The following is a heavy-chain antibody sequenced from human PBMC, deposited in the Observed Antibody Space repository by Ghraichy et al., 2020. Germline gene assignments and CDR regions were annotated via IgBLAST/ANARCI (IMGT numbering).Heavy chain of an antibody. D-gene: IGHD5-12*01. CDR3: AKGRVATTEGYFDY. J-gene: IGHJ4*02. CDR2: ISGSGGST. V-gene: IGHV3-23*01. Sequence: GSLNISCAASGFTFSSYAMSWVRQAPGKGLEWVSAISGSGGSTYYADSVKGRFTISRDNSKNTLYLQMNSLRAEDTAVYYCAKGRVATTEGYFDYWGQGTLVTVSS. CDR1: GFTFSSYA.